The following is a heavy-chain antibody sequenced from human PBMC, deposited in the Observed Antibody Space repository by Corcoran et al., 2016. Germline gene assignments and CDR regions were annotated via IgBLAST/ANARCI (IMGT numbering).Heavy chain of an antibody. D-gene: IGHD2-15*01. V-gene: IGHV3-33*04. CDR3: ARIDCTGGSCRPYYYYGMDV. J-gene: IGHJ6*02. CDR1: GFTFNTYG. CDR2: RWYDGSFK. Sequence: QVQLWESWVVVVQPGRSLRLFCAACGFTFNTYGMNGVRQAPGKGPEWVAVRWYDGSFKYYADSVKGRFTISRDNSKNTLYLQIHSLRAEDTAVYYCARIDCTGGSCRPYYYYGMDVWGQGFTVTVSS.